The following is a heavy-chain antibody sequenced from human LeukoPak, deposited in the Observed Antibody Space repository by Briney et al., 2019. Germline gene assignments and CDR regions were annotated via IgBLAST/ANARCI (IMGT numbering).Heavy chain of an antibody. CDR3: ARTSDYYYYGMDV. CDR1: GFTFSSYG. V-gene: IGHV3-33*01. Sequence: GGSLRLSCAASGFTFSSYGVHWVRQAPGKGLEWVAVIWYDGSNKYYADSVKGRFTISRDNSRNTLYLQMNSLRAEDTAVYYCARTSDYYYYGMDVWGQGTTVTVSS. J-gene: IGHJ6*02. CDR2: IWYDGSNK.